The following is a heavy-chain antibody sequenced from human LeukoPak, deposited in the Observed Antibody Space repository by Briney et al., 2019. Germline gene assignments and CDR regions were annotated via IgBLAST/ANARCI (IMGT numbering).Heavy chain of an antibody. J-gene: IGHJ4*02. CDR1: GYTFTNYD. V-gene: IGHV1-8*01. Sequence: ASVKVSCKACGYTFTNYDINWVGQATAQELEWMGWMNPNSGNKDYAQKFQDRVTMTSNTSTSTAYMELSSLRSEDTAVYYCARGQYCTSFTCPYYFDYWGQGTLVTVSP. CDR2: MNPNSGNK. CDR3: ARGQYCTSFTCPYYFDY. D-gene: IGHD2-8*01.